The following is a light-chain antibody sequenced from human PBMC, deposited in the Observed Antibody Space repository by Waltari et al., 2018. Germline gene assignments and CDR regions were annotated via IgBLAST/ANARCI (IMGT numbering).Light chain of an antibody. J-gene: IGLJ2*01. CDR1: SLRSYY. Sequence: SSELTQDPAVSVAMGQTVRITCQGDSLRSYYASWYQQRPGQAPILVMYDKNNRPSGVPDRFSGSTSDNTASLTITGAQAEDEASYYCHSRDASGVGGLFGGGTKLTVL. V-gene: IGLV3-19*01. CDR3: HSRDASGVGGL. CDR2: DKN.